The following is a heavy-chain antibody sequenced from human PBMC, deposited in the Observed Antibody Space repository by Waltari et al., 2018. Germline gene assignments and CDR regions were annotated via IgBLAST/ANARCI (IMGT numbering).Heavy chain of an antibody. D-gene: IGHD3-10*01. J-gene: IGHJ6*03. CDR2: ISWNSLTT. V-gene: IGHV3-9*01. Sequence: EAHLVESGGGLVQPGRSQILTCGGSGFNFEDYALHWFRQSPGKGLEWVSGISWNSLTTGYADSVKGRFTISRDNSKNTLYLQMNSLRAEDTAVYYCAKTSGGDYYYYYYMDVWGKGTTVTVSS. CDR1: GFNFEDYA. CDR3: AKTSGGDYYYYYYMDV.